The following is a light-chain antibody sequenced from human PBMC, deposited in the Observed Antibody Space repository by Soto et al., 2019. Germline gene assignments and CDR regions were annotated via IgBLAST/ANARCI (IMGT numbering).Light chain of an antibody. Sequence: QSALTQPASVSGSPGQSITISCTGTSSDVGGYNYVSWYQQHPGKAPNLMIYDVRNRPSGVSNRFSGSKSVNTASLTISGLQAEDEADYYCSSYTTISTYVFGTGTKVTVL. CDR3: SSYTTISTYV. J-gene: IGLJ1*01. V-gene: IGLV2-14*01. CDR2: DVR. CDR1: SSDVGGYNY.